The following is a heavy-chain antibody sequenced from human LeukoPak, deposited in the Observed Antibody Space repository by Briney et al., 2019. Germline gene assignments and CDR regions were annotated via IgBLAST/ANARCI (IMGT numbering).Heavy chain of an antibody. V-gene: IGHV1-24*01. CDR3: ATDPVGYCSANGCYSVDY. J-gene: IGHJ4*02. CDR2: FNPEDGET. Sequence: ASVKVSCRVSGYALTELSMHWVRQAPGKGLEWRGGFNPEDGETIYAQRFQGRVTMTEDTSTDTAYRELGSLRSDDTAVYYCATDPVGYCSANGCYSVDYWGQGTLVTVSS. D-gene: IGHD2-15*01. CDR1: GYALTELS.